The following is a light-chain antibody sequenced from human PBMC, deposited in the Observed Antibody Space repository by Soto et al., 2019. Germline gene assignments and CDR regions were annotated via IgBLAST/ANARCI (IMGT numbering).Light chain of an antibody. V-gene: IGKV1-8*01. CDR2: AAS. Sequence: AIRMTQSPSSFSASTGDRVTITCRASQGISSYLAWYQQKPGKAPKLLIYAASTLHSGVPSRFSGSGSGTDFTLTISCLQSEDFATYYCQQYYSYPLTFGGG. CDR1: QGISSY. J-gene: IGKJ4*01. CDR3: QQYYSYPLT.